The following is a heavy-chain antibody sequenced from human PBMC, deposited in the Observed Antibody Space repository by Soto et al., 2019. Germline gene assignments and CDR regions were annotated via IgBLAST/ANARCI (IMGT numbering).Heavy chain of an antibody. Sequence: GGSLRLSYAASGFTFDDYAMHWVRQAPGKGLEWVSGITWNSGSIAYADSVKGRFTISRDNAKNSLYLQMNSLRAEDTALYYCAKDNSGSYPYYYGMDVWGQGTTVTVSS. CDR2: ITWNSGSI. D-gene: IGHD1-26*01. CDR1: GFTFDDYA. J-gene: IGHJ6*02. V-gene: IGHV3-9*01. CDR3: AKDNSGSYPYYYGMDV.